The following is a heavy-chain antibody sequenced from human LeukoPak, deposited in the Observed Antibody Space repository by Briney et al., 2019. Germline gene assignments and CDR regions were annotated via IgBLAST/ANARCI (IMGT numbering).Heavy chain of an antibody. CDR1: GGSFSGYY. CDR3: ARDRYGDHTYFDY. CDR2: INHSGST. Sequence: SETLSLTCAVYGGSFSGYYWSWIRQPPGKGLEWIGEINHSGSTYYNPSLKSRVTISVDRSKNQFSLKLSSVTAADTAVYYCARDRYGDHTYFDYWGQGTLVTVSS. V-gene: IGHV4-34*01. J-gene: IGHJ4*02. D-gene: IGHD4-17*01.